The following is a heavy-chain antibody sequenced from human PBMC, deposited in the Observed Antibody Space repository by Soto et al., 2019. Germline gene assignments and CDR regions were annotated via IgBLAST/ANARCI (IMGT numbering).Heavy chain of an antibody. Sequence: MQLVQSGAEVKKPGASVKVSCKASGYSFTSYEINWVRQATGQGPEWMGWMNPNSGDTGYSHKFQGRVTMTRNTSISTAYMQLSSLRSEDTDVCYCATVLGGAFDLWGQGTMVTVSS. CDR1: GYSFTSYE. CDR3: ATVLGGAFDL. V-gene: IGHV1-8*01. CDR2: MNPNSGDT. J-gene: IGHJ3*01. D-gene: IGHD1-26*01.